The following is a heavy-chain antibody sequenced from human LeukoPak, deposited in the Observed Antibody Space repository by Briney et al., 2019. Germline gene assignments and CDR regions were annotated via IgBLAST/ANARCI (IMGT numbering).Heavy chain of an antibody. CDR1: GFTFDDYA. J-gene: IGHJ4*02. CDR2: ISWNSGSI. V-gene: IGHV3-9*01. CDR3: AKPLDPSGYDSDY. D-gene: IGHD5-12*01. Sequence: GGSLRLSCAASGFTFDDYAMHWVRQAPGKGLEWVSGISWNSGSIGYADSAKGRFTISRDNAKNSLYLQMNSLRAEDTALYYCAKPLDPSGYDSDYWGQGTLVTVSS.